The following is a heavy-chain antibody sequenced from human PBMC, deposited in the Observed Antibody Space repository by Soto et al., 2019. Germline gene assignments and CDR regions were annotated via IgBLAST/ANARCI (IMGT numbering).Heavy chain of an antibody. CDR2: IYYKGSG. D-gene: IGHD1-7*01. Sequence: SETLSLTCTVSGGSINSYYWSWIRQPPGKGLEWIGYIYYKGSGDYNPSLKSRVTISLDTSKNQFSLKLSSVTAADTAVYYCAPLGTSPFDSWGQRTLVTVSS. CDR1: GGSINSYY. V-gene: IGHV4-59*01. J-gene: IGHJ4*02. CDR3: APLGTSPFDS.